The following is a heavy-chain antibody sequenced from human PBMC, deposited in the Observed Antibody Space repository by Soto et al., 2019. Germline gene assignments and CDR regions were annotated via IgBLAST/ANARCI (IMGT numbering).Heavy chain of an antibody. V-gene: IGHV4-59*12. J-gene: IGHJ4*02. CDR3: ARGSSRWDY. D-gene: IGHD6-13*01. CDR2: IHYSGST. Sequence: PSETLSLTCIISGGSISSYYWSWIRQPPGKGLECIGYIHYSGSTNYNPSLKSRVTISVDTSKNQFSLRLSSVTAADTAMYYCARGSSRWDYWGQGTLVTVSS. CDR1: GGSISSYY.